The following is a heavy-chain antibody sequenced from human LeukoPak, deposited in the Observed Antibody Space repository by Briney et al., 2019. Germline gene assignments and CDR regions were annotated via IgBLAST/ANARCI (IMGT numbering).Heavy chain of an antibody. J-gene: IGHJ4*02. CDR1: GGSFIGYY. V-gene: IGHV4-34*01. Sequence: SETLSLTCAVYGGSFIGYYWSWIRQPPGKGLEWIGEINHSGSTNYNPSLKSRVTISVDTSKNQFSLKLSSVTAADTAVYYCARTLDYDFWSGYDWGQGTLVTVSS. D-gene: IGHD3-3*01. CDR3: ARTLDYDFWSGYD. CDR2: INHSGST.